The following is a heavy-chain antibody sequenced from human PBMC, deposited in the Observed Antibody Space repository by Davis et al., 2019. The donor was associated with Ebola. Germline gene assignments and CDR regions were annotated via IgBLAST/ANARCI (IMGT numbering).Heavy chain of an antibody. D-gene: IGHD4-23*01. CDR1: GYSFSNFW. J-gene: IGHJ5*02. V-gene: IGHV5-51*01. Sequence: GESLKLSCKGSGYSFSNFWIGWVRQLPGKGLEWLGIIYPGDSDIRYSPSFQVQVTISADKATSTVFLQWSSLKASDTAMYYWARSTVGGKSGRWFDPWGQGTLVTVSS. CDR3: ARSTVGGKSGRWFDP. CDR2: IYPGDSDI.